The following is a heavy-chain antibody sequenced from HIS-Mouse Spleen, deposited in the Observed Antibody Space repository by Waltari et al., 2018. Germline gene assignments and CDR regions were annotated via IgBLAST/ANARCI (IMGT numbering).Heavy chain of an antibody. Sequence: QVQLVESGGGVVQPGRSLRLSCAASGFTFSSYAMHWVRQAPGKGLGGVEVISNDGRNKYYADSVKGRVTISRDNSKNTLYLQMNSLRAEDTAVYYCASHHIAALDYWGQGTLVTVSS. V-gene: IGHV3-30*04. CDR1: GFTFSSYA. CDR2: ISNDGRNK. D-gene: IGHD6-6*01. CDR3: ASHHIAALDY. J-gene: IGHJ4*02.